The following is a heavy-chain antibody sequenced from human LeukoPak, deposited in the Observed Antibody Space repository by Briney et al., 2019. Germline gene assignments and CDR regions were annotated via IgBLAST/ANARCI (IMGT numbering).Heavy chain of an antibody. CDR1: GGSISSYY. CDR2: IYTSGST. J-gene: IGHJ4*02. V-gene: IGHV4-4*07. Sequence: SETLSLTCTVSGGSISSYYWSWIRQPAGKGLEWIGRIYTSGSTNYNPSLKSRVTISVDTSKNQFPLKLSSVTAADTAVYYCASELTHCSSTSCYTREDYWGQGTLVTVSS. CDR3: ASELTHCSSTSCYTREDY. D-gene: IGHD2-2*02.